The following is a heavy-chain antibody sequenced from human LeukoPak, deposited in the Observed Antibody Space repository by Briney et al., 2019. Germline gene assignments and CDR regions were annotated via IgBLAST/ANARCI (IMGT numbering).Heavy chain of an antibody. CDR2: INPNGGGT. CDR3: ARGTGAPNYFDY. D-gene: IGHD7-27*01. CDR1: GYTFTGYY. Sequence: ASVKVSCKASGYTFTGYYIHWVRQAPGQGLEWMAWINPNGGGTNYAQKFQGRVAVTRDLSISTAYMELSGLTSDDTAVFYCARGTGAPNYFDYWGQGTLVTVSS. V-gene: IGHV1-2*02. J-gene: IGHJ4*02.